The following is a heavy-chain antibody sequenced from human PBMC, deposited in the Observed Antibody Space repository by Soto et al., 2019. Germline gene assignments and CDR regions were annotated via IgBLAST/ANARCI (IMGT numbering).Heavy chain of an antibody. CDR1: GFTFSDYY. D-gene: IGHD3-9*01. J-gene: IGHJ4*02. CDR3: ATTSGGVRYFDWLLSAHARTCDY. Sequence: QVQLVESGGGLVKPGGSLRLSCAASGFTFSDYYMSWIRQAPGKGLEWVSYISSSGSTIYYADSVKGRFTISRDNAKNSLYLQMNSLRAEDTAVYYCATTSGGVRYFDWLLSAHARTCDYWGQGTLVTVSS. V-gene: IGHV3-11*01. CDR2: ISSSGSTI.